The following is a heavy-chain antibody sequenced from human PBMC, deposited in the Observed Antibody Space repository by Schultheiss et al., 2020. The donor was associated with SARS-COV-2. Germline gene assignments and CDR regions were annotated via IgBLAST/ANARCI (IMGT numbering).Heavy chain of an antibody. J-gene: IGHJ4*02. CDR1: GGSISSYY. CDR2: IYYSGST. V-gene: IGHV4-59*08. CDR3: ARHGSYYYDSSGPYGGFDY. Sequence: GSLRLSCTFSGGSISSYYWSWIRQPPGKGLEWIGYIYYSGSTNYNPSLKSRVTISVDTSKNQFSLKLSSVTAADTAVYYCARHGSYYYDSSGPYGGFDYWGQGTLVTVSS. D-gene: IGHD3-22*01.